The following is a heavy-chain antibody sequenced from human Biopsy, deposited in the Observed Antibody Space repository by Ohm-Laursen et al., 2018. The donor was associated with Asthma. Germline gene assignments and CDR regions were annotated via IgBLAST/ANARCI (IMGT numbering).Heavy chain of an antibody. Sequence: RSLRLSCAASGFKFDEYTMHWVRQAPGKGLEWVSGISWNSATIGYAGSVEGRFTISRDNAKNSVFLHMDSLRPEDTAFYYCAKVRSDWVITESFDYWGQGVLVTVSS. CDR2: ISWNSATI. V-gene: IGHV3-9*01. D-gene: IGHD3-22*01. J-gene: IGHJ4*02. CDR1: GFKFDEYT. CDR3: AKVRSDWVITESFDY.